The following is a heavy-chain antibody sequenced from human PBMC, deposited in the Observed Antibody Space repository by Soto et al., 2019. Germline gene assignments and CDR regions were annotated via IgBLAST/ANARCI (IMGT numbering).Heavy chain of an antibody. CDR2: ISGSGGST. CDR3: AKDAEGYSSGWYIDY. Sequence: PGGSLRLSCAASGFTFSSYAMSWVRQAPGKGLEWVSAISGSGGSTYYADSAKGRFTISRDNSKNTLYLQMNSLRAEDTAVYYCAKDAEGYSSGWYIDYWGQGTLVTVSS. V-gene: IGHV3-23*01. D-gene: IGHD6-19*01. CDR1: GFTFSSYA. J-gene: IGHJ4*02.